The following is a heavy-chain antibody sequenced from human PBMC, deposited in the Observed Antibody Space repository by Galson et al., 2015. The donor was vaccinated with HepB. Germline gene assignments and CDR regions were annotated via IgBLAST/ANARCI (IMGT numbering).Heavy chain of an antibody. CDR3: ARDGLLGYYGDHGWFDP. J-gene: IGHJ5*02. Sequence: SVKVSCKASGYTFTSYGINWVRQAPGQGPEWMGWISAYNGVTNYAQKLQGRVTMTTDTSTSTAYMELRSLRSDDSAVYYCARDGLLGYYGDHGWFDPWGQGTLVTVSS. D-gene: IGHD4-17*01. CDR1: GYTFTSYG. CDR2: ISAYNGVT. V-gene: IGHV1-18*04.